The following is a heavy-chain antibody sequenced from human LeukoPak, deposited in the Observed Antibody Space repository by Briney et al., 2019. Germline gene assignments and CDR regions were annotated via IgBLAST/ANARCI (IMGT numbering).Heavy chain of an antibody. J-gene: IGHJ4*02. CDR1: GFTFSRDA. D-gene: IGHD6-19*01. CDR3: AKETVAAPPIDY. Sequence: GGSLRLSCAASGFTFSRDAMSWVRQAPGKGLEWVSAISGSAYSTYYADSVKGRFTISRDNSKNTLYLQMNSLRAEDTAVYYCAKETVAAPPIDYWGQGTLVTVSS. CDR2: ISGSAYST. V-gene: IGHV3-23*01.